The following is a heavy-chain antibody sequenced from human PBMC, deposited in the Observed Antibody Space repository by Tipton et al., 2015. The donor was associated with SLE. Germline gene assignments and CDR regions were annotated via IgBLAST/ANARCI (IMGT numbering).Heavy chain of an antibody. J-gene: IGHJ4*02. CDR1: GGSISSGRYY. D-gene: IGHD7-27*01. CDR3: ATEAGDNEGADY. V-gene: IGHV4-61*02. CDR2: IYTSGST. Sequence: LRLSCTVSGGSISSGRYYWSWIRQPAGKGLEWIGRIYTSGSTNYNPSLKSRVTMSVDTSKNQFSLKLNSVTAADTAVYYCATEAGDNEGADYWGQGTLVTVSS.